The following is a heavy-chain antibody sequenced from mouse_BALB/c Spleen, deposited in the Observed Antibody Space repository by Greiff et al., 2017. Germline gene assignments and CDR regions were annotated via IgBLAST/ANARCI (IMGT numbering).Heavy chain of an antibody. CDR2: ISNGGGST. D-gene: IGHD4-1*01. CDR3: ARGLGQFDY. Sequence: EVQRVESGGGLVQPGGSLKLSCAASGFTFSSYTMSWVRQTPEKRLEWVAYISNGGGSTYYPDTVKGRFTISRDNAKNTLYLQMSSLKSEDTAMYYCARGLGQFDYWGQGTTLTVSS. CDR1: GFTFSSYT. V-gene: IGHV5-12-2*01. J-gene: IGHJ2*01.